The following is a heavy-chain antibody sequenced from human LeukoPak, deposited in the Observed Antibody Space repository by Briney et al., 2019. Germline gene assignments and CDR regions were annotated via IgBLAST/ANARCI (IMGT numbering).Heavy chain of an antibody. CDR2: IYSGDSDT. Sequence: GGALKISCKGSGYSFTSYWIGWGGQKAGKGLGGVGVIYSGDSDTRYSPSFQGQVTISADKSISTAYLQWSSLKASDTAMYYCARSGSHYYDSSGSEYNWFDPWGQGTLVTVSS. CDR1: GYSFTSYW. V-gene: IGHV5-51*01. D-gene: IGHD3-22*01. J-gene: IGHJ5*02. CDR3: ARSGSHYYDSSGSEYNWFDP.